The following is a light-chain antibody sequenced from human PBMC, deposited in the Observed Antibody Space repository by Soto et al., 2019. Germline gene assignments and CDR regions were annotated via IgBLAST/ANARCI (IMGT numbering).Light chain of an antibody. CDR2: DVS. J-gene: IGKJ4*01. CDR1: QSVSSY. Sequence: EIVLTQSPATLSLSPGERATLSCRASQSVSSYLAWYQQKPGQAPRLLMYDVSERATGIPARFSGSGSGTDFTLTISSLEPEDFAVYYCQQSSNWPLTFGGGTKVEIK. V-gene: IGKV3-11*01. CDR3: QQSSNWPLT.